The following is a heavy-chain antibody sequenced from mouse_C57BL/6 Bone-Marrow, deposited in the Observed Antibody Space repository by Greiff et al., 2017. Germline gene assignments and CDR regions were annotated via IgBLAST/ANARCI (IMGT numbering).Heavy chain of an antibody. CDR3: ARQGYYYAMDY. J-gene: IGHJ4*01. Sequence: EVQLQQSGGGLVQPGESLKLSCESNEYEFPSHDMSWVRKTPEKRLELVAAINSDGGSTYYPDTMERRFIISRDNTKKTLYLQLSSLRSEDTAVYYCARQGYYYAMDYWGQGTSVTVSS. V-gene: IGHV5-2*01. D-gene: IGHD2-2*01. CDR2: INSDGGST. CDR1: EYEFPSHD.